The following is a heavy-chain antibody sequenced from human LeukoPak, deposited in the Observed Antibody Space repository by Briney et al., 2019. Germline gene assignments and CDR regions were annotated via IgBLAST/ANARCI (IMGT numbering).Heavy chain of an antibody. D-gene: IGHD1-26*01. J-gene: IGHJ4*02. Sequence: GGSLRLSCAVSGFTFSAYGMHWVRQAPGKGLEGVAFIRYDGSNKYYADSVKGRFTISRDNSKNTVYLQMNSLRPEDTAMYHCAKEYSGSFEYWGQGTLVIVSS. CDR2: IRYDGSNK. V-gene: IGHV3-30*02. CDR3: AKEYSGSFEY. CDR1: GFTFSAYG.